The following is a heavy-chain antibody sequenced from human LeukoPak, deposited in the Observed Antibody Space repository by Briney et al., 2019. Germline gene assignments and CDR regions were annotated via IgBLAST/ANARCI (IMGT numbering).Heavy chain of an antibody. CDR2: TSTSGDRT. V-gene: IGHV3-23*01. D-gene: IGHD1-26*01. Sequence: GGSLRLSCAASGFTFSSYSMNWVRQAPGKGLEWVSGTSTSGDRTYYADSVKGRFTISRDNSKNTLYLQMNSLRAEDTAEYYCARSAVGTSCCTAVDYWGQGTLVTVSS. CDR1: GFTFSSYS. CDR3: ARSAVGTSCCTAVDY. J-gene: IGHJ4*02.